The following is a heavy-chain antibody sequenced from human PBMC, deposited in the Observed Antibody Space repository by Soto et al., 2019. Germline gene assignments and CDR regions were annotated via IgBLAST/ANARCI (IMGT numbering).Heavy chain of an antibody. V-gene: IGHV1-2*02. Sequence: QVQLVQSGAEVKKPGASVKVSCKVSGYSFTGYFMHWVRQAPGQGLEWMGWINPNSGGQNFAQKFQGRVTMTRDTSISTAYMELSGLTSDDTAFYYCARGMQPLRQCNGGSCYSNFDYWGQGTLVTVSS. CDR1: GYSFTGYF. CDR3: ARGMQPLRQCNGGSCYSNFDY. D-gene: IGHD2-15*01. CDR2: INPNSGGQ. J-gene: IGHJ4*02.